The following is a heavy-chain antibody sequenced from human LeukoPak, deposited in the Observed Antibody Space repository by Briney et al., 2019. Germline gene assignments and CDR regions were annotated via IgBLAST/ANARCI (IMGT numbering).Heavy chain of an antibody. D-gene: IGHD3-3*01. CDR3: AKDAFGMVVHLDY. V-gene: IGHV3-23*01. CDR2: ISGSGYSA. CDR1: GFTFSSYG. J-gene: IGHJ4*02. Sequence: GGSLRLSCAASGFTFSSYGMSWVRQAPGKGLEWVSSISGSGYSAYYADSVEGRFTISRDNSKNTLYLQMNTLRVEDTAIYYCAKDAFGMVVHLDYWGRGALVTVSS.